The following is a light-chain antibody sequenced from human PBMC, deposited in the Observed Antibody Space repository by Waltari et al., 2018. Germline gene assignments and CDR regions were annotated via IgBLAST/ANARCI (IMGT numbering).Light chain of an antibody. J-gene: IGKJ4*01. CDR1: QSVSSSY. CDR2: GAS. Sequence: EIVLTQSPGTLSLSPGERATLSCRASQSVSSSYLAWYQQKPGQAPRLLLYGASSRATGIPDRFSGSGSGTDFTLTISRLEPEDFAVYYCQQYGSSPFLTFGGGTKVEIK. V-gene: IGKV3-20*01. CDR3: QQYGSSPFLT.